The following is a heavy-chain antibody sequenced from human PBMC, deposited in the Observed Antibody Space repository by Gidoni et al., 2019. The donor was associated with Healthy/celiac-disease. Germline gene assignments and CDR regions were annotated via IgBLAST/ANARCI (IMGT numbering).Heavy chain of an antibody. D-gene: IGHD6-19*01. CDR2: ISWNSGSI. CDR3: AKDQSSGWYKGHFQH. Sequence: EVQLVESGGGLVQPGRSLRLSCAASGFTFDDYAMHWVRQAPGKGLEWVSGISWNSGSIGYADSVKGRFTISRDNAKNSLYLQMNSLRAEDTALYYCAKDQSSGWYKGHFQHWGQGTLVTVSS. V-gene: IGHV3-9*01. CDR1: GFTFDDYA. J-gene: IGHJ1*01.